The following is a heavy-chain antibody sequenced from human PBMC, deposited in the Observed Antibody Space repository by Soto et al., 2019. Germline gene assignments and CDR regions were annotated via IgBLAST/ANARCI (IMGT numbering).Heavy chain of an antibody. V-gene: IGHV3-73*01. CDR1: GFTFSGSA. CDR2: IRSKANSYAT. J-gene: IGHJ6*02. CDR3: TRGLEYCSGGSCYQDQRYGMDV. Sequence: VGSLRLSCAASGFTFSGSAMHWVRQASGKGLEWVGRIRSKANSYATAYAASVKGRFTISRDDSKNTAYLQMNSLKTEDTAVYYCTRGLEYCSGGSCYQDQRYGMDVWGQGTTVTVSS. D-gene: IGHD2-15*01.